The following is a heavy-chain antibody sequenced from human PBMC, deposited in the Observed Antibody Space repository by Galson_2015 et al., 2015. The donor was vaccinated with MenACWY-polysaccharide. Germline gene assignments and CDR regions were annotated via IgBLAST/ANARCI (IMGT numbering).Heavy chain of an antibody. V-gene: IGHV3-11*01. Sequence: CAASGFTFSDYYMHWIRQAPGKGLEWVSYISDSGSAIYFADSVKGRFIISRDNAKNSLYLQMNSLRAEDTAAYFCARDPRGARSSYFDNWGQGILATVSS. CDR1: GFTFSDYY. CDR2: ISDSGSAI. CDR3: ARDPRGARSSYFDN. D-gene: IGHD3-10*01. J-gene: IGHJ4*02.